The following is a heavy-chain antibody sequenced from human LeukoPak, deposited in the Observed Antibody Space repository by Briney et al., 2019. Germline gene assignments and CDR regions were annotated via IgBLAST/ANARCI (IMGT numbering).Heavy chain of an antibody. CDR2: ISSSGSTI. D-gene: IGHD1-1*01. V-gene: IGHV3-48*03. J-gene: IGHJ5*02. CDR3: ARETGTAWFDP. CDR1: GFTFSSYE. Sequence: GGSLRLSCAASGFTFSSYEMNWVRQAPGKGLEWVSYISSSGSTIYYADSVKGRLTISRDNAKNSLYLQMNSLRAEDTAVYYCARETGTAWFDPWGQGTLVTVSS.